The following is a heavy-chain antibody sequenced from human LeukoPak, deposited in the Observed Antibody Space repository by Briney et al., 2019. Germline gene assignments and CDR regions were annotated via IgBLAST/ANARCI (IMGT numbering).Heavy chain of an antibody. CDR3: ARRSSEGYYFDY. D-gene: IGHD3-10*01. J-gene: IGHJ4*02. V-gene: IGHV4-59*12. Sequence: PSETLSLTCTVSGGSISSYYWSWIRQPPGKGLEWIGYIYYSGSTNYNPSLKSRVTISVDTSKNQFSLKLSSVTAADTAVYYCARRSSEGYYFDYWGQGTLVTVSS. CDR1: GGSISSYY. CDR2: IYYSGST.